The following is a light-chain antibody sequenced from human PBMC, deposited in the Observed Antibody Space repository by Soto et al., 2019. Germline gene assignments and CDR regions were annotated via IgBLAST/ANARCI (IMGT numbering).Light chain of an antibody. J-gene: IGLJ1*01. CDR2: GNS. CDR1: SPKLGAGYD. Sequence: SVLTQPPSMSGAPGQKVPLPRTWSSPKLGAGYDVHWYQQLPGTAPKLLIYGNSNRPSGVPDRFSGSKSGTSASLAITGLQAEDEADYYCQSYDSSLSALVFGTGTKVTVL. CDR3: QSYDSSLSALV. V-gene: IGLV1-40*01.